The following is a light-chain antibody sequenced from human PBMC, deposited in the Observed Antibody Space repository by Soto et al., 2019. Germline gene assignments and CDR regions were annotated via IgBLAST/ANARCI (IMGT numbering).Light chain of an antibody. J-gene: IGKJ4*01. V-gene: IGKV1-27*01. CDR3: QNYNSAPLT. CDR2: ATS. CDR1: QDISNS. Sequence: DIQMTQSPSSLSASVGDRVTITCRASQDISNSLAWYQQKPGEVPKVLIYATSILQSGVPARFSGSGSGTDFTLTISSLQPVDVATYYCQNYNSAPLTFGGGTKVEI.